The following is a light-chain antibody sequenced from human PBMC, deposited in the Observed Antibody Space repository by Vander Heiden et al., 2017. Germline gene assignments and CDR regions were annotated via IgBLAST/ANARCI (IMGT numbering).Light chain of an antibody. CDR3: QQLNSYPLT. CDR1: QGISSY. Sequence: DIQLTQSPSFLSASVGDRVTITCRASQGISSYLAWYQQKPGKAPKLLIYAASTFQSGVPSRFSGSASGTEFTLTISSLQPEDFATYYCQQLNSYPLTFGQGTRLEIK. V-gene: IGKV1-9*01. CDR2: AAS. J-gene: IGKJ5*01.